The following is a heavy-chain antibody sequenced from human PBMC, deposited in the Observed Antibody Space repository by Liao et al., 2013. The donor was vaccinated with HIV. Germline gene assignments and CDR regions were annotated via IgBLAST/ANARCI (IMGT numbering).Heavy chain of an antibody. CDR3: ARGLRYLTTTVTPFES. CDR1: GGSIRSYS. V-gene: IGHV4-59*01. D-gene: IGHD4-17*01. Sequence: QVQLQESGPGLVKPLETLSLTCTVSGGSIRSYSWTWIRQSPGKGLEWIGYINDAGSTNYNPSLKSRVTISVDRSKNRFSLNLTSVTAADTAIYYCARGLRYLTTTVTPFESWGQGILVIVSS. J-gene: IGHJ4*02. CDR2: INDAGST.